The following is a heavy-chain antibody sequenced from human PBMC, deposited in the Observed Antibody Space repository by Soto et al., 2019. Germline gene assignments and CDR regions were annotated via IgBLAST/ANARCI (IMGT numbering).Heavy chain of an antibody. CDR2: IYPVDSDT. Sequence: GDSLMISCKGSGYTFTHYWIGWVRHMPGKGLEWMGIIYPVDSDTKDDPSFQGQVTISADKSITTTYLQWRSLKASHTAIYYCAASIFYYGMDVWGQGTTVTESS. V-gene: IGHV5-51*01. J-gene: IGHJ6*02. CDR1: GYTFTHYW. CDR3: AASIFYYGMDV.